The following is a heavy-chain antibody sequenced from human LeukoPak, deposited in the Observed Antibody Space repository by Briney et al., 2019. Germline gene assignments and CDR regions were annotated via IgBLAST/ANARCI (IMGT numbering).Heavy chain of an antibody. V-gene: IGHV3-7*01. CDR2: IKEDGSEK. CDR3: SRGGYRKFDY. CDR1: GFTFSSYA. J-gene: IGHJ4*02. Sequence: PGGSLRLSCAASGFTFSSYAMSWVRQAPGKGLEWVASIKEDGSEKYYVDSVRGRFTISRDNAKNSLYLQMNSLRAEDTAVFYCSRGGYRKFDYWGQGTLVTVSS. D-gene: IGHD3-22*01.